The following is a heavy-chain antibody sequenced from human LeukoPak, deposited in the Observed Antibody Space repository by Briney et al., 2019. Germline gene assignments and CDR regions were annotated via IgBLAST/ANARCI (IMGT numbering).Heavy chain of an antibody. CDR3: ARARGIRRGGYYYYYMDV. D-gene: IGHD3-10*01. CDR1: GGSFSGYY. V-gene: IGHV4-34*01. CDR2: INHSGST. Sequence: SETLSLTCAVYGGSFSGYYWRWIRQPPGKGQEGIGEINHSGSTNYNPSLKSRVTISVDTSKNQFSLKLSSVTAADTAVYYCARARGIRRGGYYYYYMDVWGKGTTVTVSS. J-gene: IGHJ6*03.